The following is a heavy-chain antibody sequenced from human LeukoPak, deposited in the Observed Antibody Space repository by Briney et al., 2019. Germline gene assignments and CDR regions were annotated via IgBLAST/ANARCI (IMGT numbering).Heavy chain of an antibody. V-gene: IGHV1-46*01. CDR2: MAPRDDGA. D-gene: IGHD1-26*01. Sequence: GASVKLSCKTSGYSFSNYHVHWVRQAPGQGLEWVGIMAPRDDGATYAQKFQGRVTMTRGTSTSTLYMDLSSLRPEDTAVYYCAREVRTGIGATDYWGQGTLVTVSS. CDR3: AREVRTGIGATDY. J-gene: IGHJ4*02. CDR1: GYSFSNYH.